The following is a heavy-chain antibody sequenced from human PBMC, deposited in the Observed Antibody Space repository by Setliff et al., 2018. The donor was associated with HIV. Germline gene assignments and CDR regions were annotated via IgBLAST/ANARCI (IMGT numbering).Heavy chain of an antibody. V-gene: IGHV3-20*04. CDR1: GFTFDDFG. CDR3: AREAYDVLTPHAHIDY. CDR2: INWNGAIT. J-gene: IGHJ4*02. Sequence: PGGSLRLSCAASGFTFDDFGMTWVRQRPGKGLEWGSGINWNGAITDYADSVKGRFTISRDNAKNSLHLQMNSLRAEDAAFYYCAREAYDVLTPHAHIDYCGQGVLFTVSS. D-gene: IGHD3-9*01.